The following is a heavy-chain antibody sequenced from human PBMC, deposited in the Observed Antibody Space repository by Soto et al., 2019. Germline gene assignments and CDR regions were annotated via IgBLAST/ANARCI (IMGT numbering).Heavy chain of an antibody. CDR1: GGTFSSYA. CDR2: IIPIFGTA. D-gene: IGHD6-13*01. CDR3: ARSEVSSWSRNGMDV. J-gene: IGHJ6*02. Sequence: QVQLVQSGAEVKKPGSSVKVSCKASGGTFSSYAISWVRQAPGQAPEWMGGIIPIFGTANYAQKFQGRVTITADESTSTGYVKVSSLRSEGTAVYYCARSEVSSWSRNGMDVWGQGTTVTVSS. V-gene: IGHV1-69*12.